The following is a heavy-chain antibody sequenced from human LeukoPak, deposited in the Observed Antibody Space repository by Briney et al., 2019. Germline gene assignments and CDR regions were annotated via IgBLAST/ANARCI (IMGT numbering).Heavy chain of an antibody. CDR2: IIPIFGTA. CDR3: ARDPLQNYYDSSGYLDY. Sequence: SVKVSCKASGGTFSSYAISWVRQAPGQGLEWMGGIIPIFGTANYAQKFQGRVTITADESTSTAYMELSSLRSEDTAVYYCARDPLQNYYDSSGYLDYWGQGTLVTVSS. V-gene: IGHV1-69*13. J-gene: IGHJ4*02. CDR1: GGTFSSYA. D-gene: IGHD3-22*01.